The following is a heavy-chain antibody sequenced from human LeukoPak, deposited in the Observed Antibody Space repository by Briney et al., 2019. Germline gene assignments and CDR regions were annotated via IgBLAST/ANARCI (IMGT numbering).Heavy chain of an antibody. CDR2: ISWNSGAK. V-gene: IGHV3-9*01. CDR1: GFDFEDYA. D-gene: IGHD5-24*01. Sequence: GRSLRLSCAASGFDFEDYAIHWVRQVPGKGLEWVSGISWNSGAKAYADSVRGRFTISRDNAKNSLYLQVNSLRGEDTALYYCAKARLMAAPFYYYGMDVWGPGTTVTVSS. J-gene: IGHJ6*02. CDR3: AKARLMAAPFYYYGMDV.